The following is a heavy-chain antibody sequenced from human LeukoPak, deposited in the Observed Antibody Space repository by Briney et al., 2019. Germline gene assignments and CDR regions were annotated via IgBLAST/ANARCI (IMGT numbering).Heavy chain of an antibody. CDR3: ARVERTTTRYYYYYMDV. Sequence: GGSLRLSCAASGFTFSSYWMSWVRQAPGKGLEWVANIKQDGSEKYYVDSVKGRFTISRDNAKNSLYLQMNSLRAEDTAVYYCARVERTTTRYYYYYMDVWGKGTTVTVSS. D-gene: IGHD2-15*01. CDR2: IKQDGSEK. J-gene: IGHJ6*03. V-gene: IGHV3-7*01. CDR1: GFTFSSYW.